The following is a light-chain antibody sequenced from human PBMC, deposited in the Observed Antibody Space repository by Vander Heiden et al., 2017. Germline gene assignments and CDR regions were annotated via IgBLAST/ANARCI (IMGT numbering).Light chain of an antibody. CDR1: SLRSYY. CDR2: GKT. CDR3: NSRDSSGNHLV. J-gene: IGLJ2*01. V-gene: IGLV3-19*01. Sequence: SSELTQDPAVSVALGQTVRITCPGDSLRSYYASWYQQKPGQAPVLVIYGKTNRPAGIPDRFSGSSAGNTASLTITGAQAEDEADYYCNSRDSSGNHLVFGGGTKLTVL.